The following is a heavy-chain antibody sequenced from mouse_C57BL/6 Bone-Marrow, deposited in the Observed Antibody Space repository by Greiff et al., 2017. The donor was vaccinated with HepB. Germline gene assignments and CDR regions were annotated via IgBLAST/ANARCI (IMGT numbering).Heavy chain of an antibody. CDR1: GFSLSTFGMG. CDR3: ARRSCYAMDY. J-gene: IGHJ4*01. D-gene: IGHD1-1*01. CDR2: IWWDDDK. Sequence: QVTLKVSGPGILQPSQTLSLTCSFSGFSLSTFGMGVGWIRQPSGKGLEWLAHIWWDDDKYYNPALKSRLTISKDTSKNQVFLKLANVDTADTSTYYCARRSCYAMDYWGQGTSVTVSS. V-gene: IGHV8-8*01.